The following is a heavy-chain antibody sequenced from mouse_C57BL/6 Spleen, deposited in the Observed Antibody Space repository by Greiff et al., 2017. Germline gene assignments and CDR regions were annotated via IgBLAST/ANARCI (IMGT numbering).Heavy chain of an antibody. CDR3: ARAYDYKEGPVAY. CDR2: IDPSDSET. CDR1: GYTFTSYW. Sequence: QVQLQQPGAELVRPGSSVKLSCKASGYTFTSYWMHWVKQRPIQGLEWIGNIDPSDSETHYNQKFKDKATLTLYKSSRTDYMQLSSLTAEDSAVDYCARAYDYKEGPVAYWGQGTLVTVSA. D-gene: IGHD2-4*01. J-gene: IGHJ3*01. V-gene: IGHV1-52*01.